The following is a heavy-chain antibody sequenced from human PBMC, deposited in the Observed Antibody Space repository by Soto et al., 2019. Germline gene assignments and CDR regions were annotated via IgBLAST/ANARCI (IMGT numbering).Heavy chain of an antibody. CDR1: GFTFSSYG. J-gene: IGHJ4*02. CDR3: AKEGGGYSYGDTFDY. CDR2: ISYDGSNK. V-gene: IGHV3-30*18. D-gene: IGHD5-18*01. Sequence: GGSLRLSCAASGFTFSSYGMHWVRQAPGKGLEWVAVISYDGSNKYYADSVKGRFTISRDNSKNTLYLQMNSLRAEDTAVYYCAKEGGGYSYGDTFDYWGQGTRVTVSS.